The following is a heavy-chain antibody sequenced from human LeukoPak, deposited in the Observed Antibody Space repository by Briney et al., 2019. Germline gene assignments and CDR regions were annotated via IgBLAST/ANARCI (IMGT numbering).Heavy chain of an antibody. CDR3: AKTPDWFDP. CDR1: GFTFRSYT. CDR2: ISGSGGRT. Sequence: PGGSLRLSCVASGFTFRSYTMSGVRQAPGKGPEWVSAISGSGGRTYYADSVKGRFTISRDNSKNTLYLQMHSLRAEDTAVYYCAKTPDWFDPWGQGTLVTVSS. J-gene: IGHJ5*02. V-gene: IGHV3-23*01.